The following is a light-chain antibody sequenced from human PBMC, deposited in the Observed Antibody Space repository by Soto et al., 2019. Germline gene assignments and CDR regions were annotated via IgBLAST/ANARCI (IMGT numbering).Light chain of an antibody. CDR2: DAS. J-gene: IGKJ2*01. CDR1: QDISTY. V-gene: IGKV1-39*01. CDR3: QQSDSTPYT. Sequence: DIQMTQSPSSLSASVGDRVTITCQASQDISTYLNWYQQKQGKAPRLLIYDASSLLSGVPSRFSGSGSGTDFPLTIASLPPEDFSTYSCQQSDSTPYTFGQGTKVDIK.